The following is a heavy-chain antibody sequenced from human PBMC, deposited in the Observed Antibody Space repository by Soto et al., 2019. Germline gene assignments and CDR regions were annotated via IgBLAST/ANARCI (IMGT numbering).Heavy chain of an antibody. CDR3: AKDRWECYDSGGYVIDY. V-gene: IGHV3-30*18. D-gene: IGHD3-22*01. Sequence: GGSLRLSCAASGFTFSSYGMHWVRQAPGKGLEWGAVISYDGSNKYDADSVKGRFTISRDNSKNTLYLQMNSLRAEDTAVYDCAKDRWECYDSGGYVIDYWGQGTLVTVSS. CDR1: GFTFSSYG. J-gene: IGHJ4*02. CDR2: ISYDGSNK.